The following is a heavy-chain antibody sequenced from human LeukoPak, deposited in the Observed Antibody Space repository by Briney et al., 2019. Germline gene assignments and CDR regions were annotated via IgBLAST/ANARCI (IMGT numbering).Heavy chain of an antibody. V-gene: IGHV4-59*08. CDR3: ARQGSGSRAAFDY. CDR1: GGSISTFY. J-gene: IGHJ4*02. Sequence: KPSETLSLTCTFSGGSISTFYWSWIRQPPGKGLEWIGYIYYSGITNYNPSLKSRVTISVDTSKNQFSLKLSSVTAADTAVYYCARQGSGSRAAFDYLGQGTLVTVSS. CDR2: IYYSGIT. D-gene: IGHD1-26*01.